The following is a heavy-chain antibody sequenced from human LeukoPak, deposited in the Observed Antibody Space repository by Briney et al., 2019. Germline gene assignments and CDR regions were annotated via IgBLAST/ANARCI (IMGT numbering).Heavy chain of an antibody. CDR1: GFTFSSYW. D-gene: IGHD3-22*01. CDR3: ARGYYDSGGHGHYYFDY. CDR2: IKQDGSDK. Sequence: GGSLRLSCAVSGFTFSSYWMSWVRQAPGKGLEWVANIKQDGSDKYYVDSVKGRFTISRDNGKNSLSLQMNSLRAEDTAVYHCARGYYDSGGHGHYYFDYWGQGTLVTVSA. V-gene: IGHV3-7*01. J-gene: IGHJ4*02.